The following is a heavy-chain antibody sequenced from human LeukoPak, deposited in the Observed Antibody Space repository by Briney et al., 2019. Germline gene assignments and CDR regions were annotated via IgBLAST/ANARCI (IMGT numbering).Heavy chain of an antibody. V-gene: IGHV3-30*18. J-gene: IGHJ4*02. Sequence: GGSLRLSCAASGFTFSSYGMHWVRQAPGKGLEWVAVISYDGSNKYYADSVKGRFTISRDNSKNTLYLQMNSLRAEDTAVYYCAKDPMVRGVIINPDYWGQGTLVTVSS. CDR1: GFTFSSYG. CDR3: AKDPMVRGVIINPDY. CDR2: ISYDGSNK. D-gene: IGHD3-10*01.